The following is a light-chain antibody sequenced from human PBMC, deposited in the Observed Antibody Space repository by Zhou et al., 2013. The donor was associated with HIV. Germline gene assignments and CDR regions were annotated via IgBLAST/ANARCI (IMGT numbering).Light chain of an antibody. Sequence: DIQMTQSPSSLSASVGDRVTITCRASQNIDTFLSWYQLKPGTVPKLLIYGASTLQTGVPSRFSGSGSGTEFTLTISSLQPEDFATYYCQQANSFPLTFGGGTKVEIK. CDR2: GAS. J-gene: IGKJ4*01. CDR1: QNIDTF. V-gene: IGKV1-12*01. CDR3: QQANSFPLT.